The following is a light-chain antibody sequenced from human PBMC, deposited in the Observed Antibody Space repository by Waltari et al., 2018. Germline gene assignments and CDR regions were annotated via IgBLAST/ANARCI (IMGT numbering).Light chain of an antibody. Sequence: DIQMTQSPSTLSASVGDRVTITCRASQSISTWLAWYQQKPGKAPNLLIYKASNLESGVPSRFSGSGSGTEFTLTLSNLQPDDFATYYCQQYNTLWTFGRGTKVEVK. CDR1: QSISTW. J-gene: IGKJ1*01. CDR2: KAS. CDR3: QQYNTLWT. V-gene: IGKV1-5*03.